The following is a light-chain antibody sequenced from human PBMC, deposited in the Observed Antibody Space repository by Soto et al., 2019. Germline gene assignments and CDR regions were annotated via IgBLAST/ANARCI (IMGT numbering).Light chain of an antibody. Sequence: EIVLTQSPATLSLSPGERATLSCRASQTFSSHLAWYQQKPGQAPRLLIYDASTRATCIPARFSGRGSGTDFTLTISRLEPEDFAVYYCQQRSNWPPVITFGQGTRLEIK. CDR1: QTFSSH. J-gene: IGKJ5*01. CDR2: DAS. CDR3: QQRSNWPPVIT. V-gene: IGKV3-11*01.